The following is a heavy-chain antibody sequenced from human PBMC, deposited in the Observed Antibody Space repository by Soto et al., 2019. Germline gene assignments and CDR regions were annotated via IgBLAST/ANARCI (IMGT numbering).Heavy chain of an antibody. D-gene: IGHD2-2*01. CDR1: GFTFSSYS. Sequence: EVQLVESGGGLVKPGGSLRLSCAASGFTFSSYSMNWVRQAPGKGLEWVSSISSSSSYIYYADSVKGRFTISRDNAKNSLYLQMNSLRAEDTAVYYCARDGVVVVPAAMRANYYYYYYMDVWCKVTTVTVSS. V-gene: IGHV3-21*01. CDR2: ISSSSSYI. CDR3: ARDGVVVVPAAMRANYYYYYYMDV. J-gene: IGHJ6*03.